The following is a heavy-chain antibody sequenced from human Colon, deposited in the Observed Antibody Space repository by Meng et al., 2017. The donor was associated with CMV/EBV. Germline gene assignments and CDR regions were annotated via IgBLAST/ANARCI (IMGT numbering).Heavy chain of an antibody. CDR1: GFTFSGYG. CDR2: ISYDGSNK. Sequence: SGFTFSGYGMPWVRQAPGKGLGWVAVISYDGSNKSYADSVKGRFTISRDNSKNTLYLQMNSLRAEDTAVYYCAKSGYYYDSSGYYPDYWGQGTLVTVSS. CDR3: AKSGYYYDSSGYYPDY. J-gene: IGHJ4*02. D-gene: IGHD3-22*01. V-gene: IGHV3-30*18.